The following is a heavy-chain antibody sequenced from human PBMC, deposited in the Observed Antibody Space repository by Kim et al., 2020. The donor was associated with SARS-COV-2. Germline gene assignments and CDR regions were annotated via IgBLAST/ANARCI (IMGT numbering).Heavy chain of an antibody. D-gene: IGHD6-13*01. CDR2: IYYSGST. CDR3: ARDSGLIAAAQLPHYYGMDV. Sequence: SETLSLTCTVSGGSISSSSYYWGWIRQPPGKGLEWIGSIYYSGSTYYNPSLKSRVTISVDTSKNQFSLKLSSVTAADTAVYYCARDSGLIAAAQLPHYYGMDVWGQGTTVTVSS. J-gene: IGHJ6*02. CDR1: GGSISSSSYY. V-gene: IGHV4-39*07.